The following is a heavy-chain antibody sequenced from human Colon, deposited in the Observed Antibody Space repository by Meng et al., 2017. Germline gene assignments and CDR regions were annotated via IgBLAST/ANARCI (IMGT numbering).Heavy chain of an antibody. V-gene: IGHV4-61*01. CDR3: ARGPLDY. Sequence: QLPLQESGPGLVRPSETLSLTCTVSGGSVSSGSYYWSWIRQPPGKGLEWIGYIYYTGSTNCNPSLKSRVTISVDTSKNQFSLKLSSVTAADTAVYYCARGPLDYWGQGTLVTVSS. J-gene: IGHJ4*02. CDR2: IYYTGST. CDR1: GGSVSSGSYY.